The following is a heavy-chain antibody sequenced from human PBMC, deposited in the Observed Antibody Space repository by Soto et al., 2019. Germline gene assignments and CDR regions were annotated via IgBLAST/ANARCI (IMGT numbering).Heavy chain of an antibody. V-gene: IGHV5-51*01. J-gene: IGHJ6*02. CDR3: ARTAAAGKYYYGMDV. D-gene: IGHD6-13*01. CDR1: GYSFTSYW. CDR2: IYPGDSDT. Sequence: GESLKISCKGSGYSFTSYWIGWARQMPGKGLEWMGIIYPGDSDTRYSPSFQGQVTISADKSISTAYLQWSSLKASDTAMYYCARTAAAGKYYYGMDVWGQGTTVTGSS.